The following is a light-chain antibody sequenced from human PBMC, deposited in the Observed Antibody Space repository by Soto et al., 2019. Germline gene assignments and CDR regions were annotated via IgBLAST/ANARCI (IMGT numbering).Light chain of an antibody. CDR3: SSYTNSNTLV. J-gene: IGLJ1*01. Sequence: QSVLTQPASVSWSPGQSITISCTGTNSDVGDYDYVSWYQQHPGKAPKLIIYEVSNRPSGVSNRFSGSKSGNTASLTVSGFQTEDEAYYYCSSYTNSNTLVFGTGTKVTVL. CDR1: NSDVGDYDY. V-gene: IGLV2-14*01. CDR2: EVS.